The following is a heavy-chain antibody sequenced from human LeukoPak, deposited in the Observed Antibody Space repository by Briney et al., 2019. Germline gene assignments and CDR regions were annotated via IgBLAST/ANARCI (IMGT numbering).Heavy chain of an antibody. D-gene: IGHD5-18*01. CDR3: ARHTAMVTHFDY. CDR2: IYYSGST. Sequence: SETLSLTCSVSGGSISSYYWSWIRQPPGKGLEWIGYIYYSGSTNCNPSLKSRVTISVDTSKNQFSLKLSSVTAADTAVYYCARHTAMVTHFDYWGQGTLVTVPS. J-gene: IGHJ4*02. CDR1: GGSISSYY. V-gene: IGHV4-59*08.